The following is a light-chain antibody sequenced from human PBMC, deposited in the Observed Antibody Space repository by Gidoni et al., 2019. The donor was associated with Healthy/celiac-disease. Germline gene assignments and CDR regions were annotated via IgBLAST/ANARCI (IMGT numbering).Light chain of an antibody. CDR1: QSISSY. J-gene: IGKJ2*02. Sequence: DLQMTQSPSSLSASVGDRVPITCRASQSISSYLNWYQQKPGKAPKLLSYAASSLQSGVPSRFSGSGSGTDFTLTISSLQPEDWATYYCQQSYSTHRTFGQGTKLEIK. CDR3: QQSYSTHRT. CDR2: AAS. V-gene: IGKV1-39*01.